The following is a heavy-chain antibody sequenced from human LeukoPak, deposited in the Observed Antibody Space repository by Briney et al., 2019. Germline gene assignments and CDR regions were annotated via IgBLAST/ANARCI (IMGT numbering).Heavy chain of an antibody. Sequence: GGSLRLSCAASGFTVSSNYMSWVRQAPGKGLEWVSVIYSGGSTHYADSVKGRFTISRDNSKNTLYLQMNSLRAEDTAVYYCAKDGFRGYSYGYVDYWGQGTLVTVSS. CDR2: IYSGGST. CDR3: AKDGFRGYSYGYVDY. CDR1: GFTVSSNY. V-gene: IGHV3-66*02. D-gene: IGHD5-18*01. J-gene: IGHJ4*02.